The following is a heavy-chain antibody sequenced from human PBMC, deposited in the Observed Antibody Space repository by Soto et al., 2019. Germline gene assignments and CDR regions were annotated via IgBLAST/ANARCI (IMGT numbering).Heavy chain of an antibody. D-gene: IGHD7-27*01. V-gene: IGHV4-34*01. Sequence: LSPTCAVYGGSFSGYYWSWIRQPSGKGLEWIGEINHSGSTNYNPSLKSRVTISVDTSKNQFSLKLSSVTAADTAVYYCARGQGAGERGNLQTFNYWGQGTLVTVSS. CDR2: INHSGST. CDR1: GGSFSGYY. J-gene: IGHJ4*02. CDR3: ARGQGAGERGNLQTFNY.